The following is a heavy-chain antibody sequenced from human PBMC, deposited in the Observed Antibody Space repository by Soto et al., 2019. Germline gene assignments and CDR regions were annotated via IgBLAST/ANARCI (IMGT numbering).Heavy chain of an antibody. Sequence: SETLSLTCTVSGGSISSYYWSWIRQPPGKGLEWIGYIYYSGSTNYNPSLKSRVTISVDTSKNQFSLKLSSVTAADTAVYYCATSLVEVVAATLAEYFQHWGQGTLVTVSS. D-gene: IGHD2-15*01. J-gene: IGHJ1*01. CDR2: IYYSGST. CDR1: GGSISSYY. CDR3: ATSLVEVVAATLAEYFQH. V-gene: IGHV4-59*08.